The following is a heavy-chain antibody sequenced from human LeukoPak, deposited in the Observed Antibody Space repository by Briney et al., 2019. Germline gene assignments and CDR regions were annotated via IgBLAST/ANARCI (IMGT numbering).Heavy chain of an antibody. CDR1: GYSFTSYW. Sequence: PGGSLRLSCTGSGYSFTSYWIGWVRQMPGKGREWMGIIFPGDSDTIYSPSFQGQVTISADKSTSTAYLQWTSLKASDTAMYYCARGTTGWYGWFDPWGQGTLVTVSS. CDR2: IFPGDSDT. D-gene: IGHD6-19*01. V-gene: IGHV5-51*01. J-gene: IGHJ5*02. CDR3: ARGTTGWYGWFDP.